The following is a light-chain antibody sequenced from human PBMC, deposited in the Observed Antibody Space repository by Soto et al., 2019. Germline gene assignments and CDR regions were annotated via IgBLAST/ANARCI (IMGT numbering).Light chain of an antibody. CDR2: DAS. CDR3: QQYSSWPPFT. V-gene: IGKV3-11*01. Sequence: EIVLTKSPATLSLSPGERATLSCRASQSVSSYLAWYQQKPGQAPRLLIYDASNRATGIPARFSGSGSGTEFTLTISSLQSEDFAVYYCQQYSSWPPFTFGQGTRLEIK. CDR1: QSVSSY. J-gene: IGKJ5*01.